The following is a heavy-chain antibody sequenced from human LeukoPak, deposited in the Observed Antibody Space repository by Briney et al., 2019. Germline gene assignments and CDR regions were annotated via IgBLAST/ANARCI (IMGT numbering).Heavy chain of an antibody. CDR3: ATEPERRIVVVPAASDY. CDR1: GYTFTVYY. Sequence: ASVTVSCTASGYTFTVYYIDWVRHAPGQGLEWMGWINPNSGATNYAQTSQGRVTMTRDTSISTAYMELGRLRSDDTAVYYCATEPERRIVVVPAASDYWGQGTLVTVSS. CDR2: INPNSGAT. J-gene: IGHJ4*02. V-gene: IGHV1-2*02. D-gene: IGHD2-2*01.